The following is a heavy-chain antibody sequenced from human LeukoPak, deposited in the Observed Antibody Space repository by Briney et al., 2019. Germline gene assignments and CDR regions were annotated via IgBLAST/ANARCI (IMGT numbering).Heavy chain of an antibody. J-gene: IGHJ5*02. CDR2: IKQDGSEK. V-gene: IGHV3-7*03. D-gene: IGHD3-3*01. CDR1: GVTFNSYC. CDR3: ARRGLSFGVVTSYNWFDP. Sequence: GGSVRLSCVVSGVTFNSYCMSWVRQAPGKGLEWVANIKQDGSEKYYVDSVKGQFTISRDNAKNSLYLQMNSLRAEDTAVYFCARRGLSFGVVTSYNWFDPWGQGSLVTVSS.